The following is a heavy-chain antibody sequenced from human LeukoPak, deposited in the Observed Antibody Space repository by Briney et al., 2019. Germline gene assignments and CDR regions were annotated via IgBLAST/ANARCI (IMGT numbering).Heavy chain of an antibody. J-gene: IGHJ4*02. CDR2: INPNSGGT. D-gene: IGHD3-10*01. CDR3: ARDQGSGSSLDY. Sequence: GASVKVSCKASGYTFTSYAMHWVRQAPGQGLEWMGWINPNSGGTNYAQKFQGRVTMTRDTSISTAYMELSRLRSDDTAVYYCARDQGSGSSLDYWGQGTLVTVSS. V-gene: IGHV1-2*02. CDR1: GYTFTSYA.